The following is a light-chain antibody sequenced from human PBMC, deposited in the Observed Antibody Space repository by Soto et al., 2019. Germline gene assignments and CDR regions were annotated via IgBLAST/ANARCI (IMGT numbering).Light chain of an antibody. J-gene: IGKJ1*01. CDR2: GVS. V-gene: IGKV3D-15*01. Sequence: EIVMTQSPASLSVSPWERATLSCRASQSVSSNLAWYQQKPGQAPRLLIYGVSSRATGIPDRFSGSGSGTDFTLTISRLEPEDFAVYYCQQYNNGWTFGQGTKVDIK. CDR1: QSVSSN. CDR3: QQYNNGWT.